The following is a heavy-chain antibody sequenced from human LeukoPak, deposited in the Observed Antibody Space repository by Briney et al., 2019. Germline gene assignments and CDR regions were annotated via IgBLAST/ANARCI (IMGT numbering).Heavy chain of an antibody. CDR1: GFTFTNNF. D-gene: IGHD2-21*02. CDR3: AKAARSDSTDY. J-gene: IGHJ4*02. Sequence: GGSLRLSCAASGFTFTNNFMSWVRQVPGKGLEWVANIKQDGSETTYADSVRGRFTIFRDNAKDSVYLQMNSLRAEDTAVYYCAKAARSDSTDYWGQGTLVTVSS. V-gene: IGHV3-7*03. CDR2: IKQDGSET.